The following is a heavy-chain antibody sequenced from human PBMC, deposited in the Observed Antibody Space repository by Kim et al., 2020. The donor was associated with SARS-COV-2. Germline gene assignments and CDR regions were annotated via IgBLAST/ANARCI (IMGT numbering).Heavy chain of an antibody. J-gene: IGHJ4*02. V-gene: IGHV3-74*01. CDR1: GFTFSSYW. D-gene: IGHD5-18*01. CDR3: ARGLTAMVYPPTSPLTPDY. CDR2: INSDGSST. Sequence: WGSLRLSCAASGFTFSSYWMHWVRQAPGKGLVWVSRINSDGSSTSYADSVKGRFTISRDNAKNTLYLQMNSLRAEDTAVYYCARGLTAMVYPPTSPLTPDYWGQGTLVTVSS.